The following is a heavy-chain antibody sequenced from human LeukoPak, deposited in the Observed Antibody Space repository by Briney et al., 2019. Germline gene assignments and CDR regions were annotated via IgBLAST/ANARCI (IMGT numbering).Heavy chain of an antibody. CDR1: GFTFSSYA. D-gene: IGHD2-2*01. V-gene: IGHV3-30-3*01. J-gene: IGHJ4*02. Sequence: GGSLRLSCAASGFTFSSYAMHWVRQAPGKGLEWVAVISYDGSNKYYADSVKGRFTISRGNSKNTLYLQMNSLRAEDTAVYYCARVGVSYCSSTSCYPDNWGQGTLVTVSS. CDR3: ARVGVSYCSSTSCYPDN. CDR2: ISYDGSNK.